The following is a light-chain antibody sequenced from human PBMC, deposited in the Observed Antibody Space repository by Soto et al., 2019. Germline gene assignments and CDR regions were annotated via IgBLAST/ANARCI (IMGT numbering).Light chain of an antibody. Sequence: IELTRSPGALYMNPRATATVSCKSNQTDISRYIGWYQQKPGQAPRLLIYGASSRATGISDRLSGSGSGTDFTLTISRLEPEDFAVYYCQQYGSSTYTFGQGTKVAIK. CDR3: QQYGSSTYT. CDR2: GAS. J-gene: IGKJ1*01. CDR1: QTDISRY. V-gene: IGKV3-20*01.